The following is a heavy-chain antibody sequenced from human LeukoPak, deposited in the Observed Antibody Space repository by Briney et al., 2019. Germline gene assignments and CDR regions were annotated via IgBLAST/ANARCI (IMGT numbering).Heavy chain of an antibody. D-gene: IGHD3-16*01. CDR1: GFTFSSYA. J-gene: IGHJ6*02. CDR3: ARVHTYYYGMDV. CDR2: ISGSGGST. Sequence: GGSLRLSCAASGFTFSSYAMSWVRQAPGKGLEWVSAISGSGGSTYYADSVKGRFTISRENAKNSLYLQMNSLRAGDTAVYYCARVHTYYYGMDVWGQGTTVTVSS. V-gene: IGHV3-23*01.